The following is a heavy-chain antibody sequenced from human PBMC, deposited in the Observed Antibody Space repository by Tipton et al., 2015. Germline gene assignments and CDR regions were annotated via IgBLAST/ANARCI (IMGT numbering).Heavy chain of an antibody. Sequence: TLSLTCTVSGGSISRYYWSWIRQPPGKGLEWIAYIYYSGSTNYNPSLKSRVTISVDTSKNQFSLKLSSVTAADTAVYYCARGVKRDSYGKGGWFDPWGQGTLVTVSS. V-gene: IGHV4-59*01. CDR3: ARGVKRDSYGKGGWFDP. J-gene: IGHJ5*02. CDR1: GGSISRYY. D-gene: IGHD5-18*01. CDR2: IYYSGST.